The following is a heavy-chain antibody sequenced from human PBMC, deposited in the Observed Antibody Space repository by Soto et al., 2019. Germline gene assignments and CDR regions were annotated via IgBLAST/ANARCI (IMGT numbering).Heavy chain of an antibody. D-gene: IGHD6-13*01. V-gene: IGHV1-18*01. CDR3: ARAPSWYLFDY. CDR2: IDAYNGNT. J-gene: IGHJ4*02. CDR1: GGTFSSYA. Sequence: ASVKVSCKASGGTFSSYAINWVRQAPGQGLEWMGWIDAYNGNTKYAQKFQGRITMTTDTSTSTTYMGLSSLRSDDTAVYYCARAPSWYLFDYWGQGTLVTVSS.